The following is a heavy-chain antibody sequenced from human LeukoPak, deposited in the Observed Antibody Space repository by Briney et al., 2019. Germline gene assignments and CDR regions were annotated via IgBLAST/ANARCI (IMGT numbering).Heavy chain of an antibody. CDR3: AKDYSDSRVGDVFFEY. CDR1: GLTFSNYA. CDR2: ITSGFTP. J-gene: IGHJ4*02. V-gene: IGHV3-23*01. Sequence: GGSLRLSCAASGLTFSNYAMSWFRQAPGKGLEWVSGITSGFTPHYADSVKGRFTISRDNSKNTFHLQMNSLGAEDTAVYYCAKDYSDSRVGDVFFEYWGQGTLVTVSS. D-gene: IGHD1-26*01.